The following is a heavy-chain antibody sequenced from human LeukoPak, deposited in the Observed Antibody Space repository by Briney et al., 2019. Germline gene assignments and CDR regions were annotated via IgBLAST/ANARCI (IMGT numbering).Heavy chain of an antibody. D-gene: IGHD6-13*01. J-gene: IGHJ5*02. Sequence: PSETLSLTCTVSGGSISSYYWSWIRQPPGKGLEWIGYIYYSGSTNYNPSLKSRVTISVDTSKNQFSLKLRSVTAADTAVYYCARGRRSSSRRWFDPWGQGTLVTVSS. CDR2: IYYSGST. CDR1: GGSISSYY. CDR3: ARGRRSSSRRWFDP. V-gene: IGHV4-59*12.